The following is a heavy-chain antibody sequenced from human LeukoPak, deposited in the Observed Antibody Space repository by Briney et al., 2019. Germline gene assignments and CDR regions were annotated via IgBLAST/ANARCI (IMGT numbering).Heavy chain of an antibody. J-gene: IGHJ4*02. CDR1: GGSISSSSYY. CDR2: IYYSGST. Sequence: SETLSLTCPVSGGSISSSSYYWGWIRQPPGKGLEWIGSIYYSGSTYYNPSLKSRVTISVDTSKNQFSLKLSSVTAADTAVYYCARLDLSIIWGQGTLVTVSS. V-gene: IGHV4-39*01. CDR3: ARLDLSII.